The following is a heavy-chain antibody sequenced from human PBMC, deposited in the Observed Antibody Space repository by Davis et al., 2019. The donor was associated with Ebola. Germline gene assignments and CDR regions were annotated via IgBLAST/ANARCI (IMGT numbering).Heavy chain of an antibody. Sequence: GESLKISCAASGFTFSSYAVTWVRQAPGKGLEWVSTISGSGDSTYYADSVKGRLTISRDNSKNTLYLQMNSLRDEDTAVYYCAGATGYYRHGMDVWGQGTTVTVSS. J-gene: IGHJ6*02. V-gene: IGHV3-23*01. CDR2: ISGSGDST. D-gene: IGHD3-9*01. CDR1: GFTFSSYA. CDR3: AGATGYYRHGMDV.